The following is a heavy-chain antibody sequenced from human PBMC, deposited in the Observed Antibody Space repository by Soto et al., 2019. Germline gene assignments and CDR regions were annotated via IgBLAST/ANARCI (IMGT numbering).Heavy chain of an antibody. J-gene: IGHJ4*02. D-gene: IGHD2-8*02. CDR2: ISRDGGTK. Sequence: QVQLVESGGGVVQPGRSLRLSCAVSGFTVSTYGMHWVRPAPGKGLEWVAVISRDGGTKYYADSVKGRFTISKDNSRNTLYLEMNNLRGDDMGVYYCTGEVASGYWGQGTLVTVSS. CDR1: GFTVSTYG. V-gene: IGHV3-30*03. CDR3: TGEVASGY.